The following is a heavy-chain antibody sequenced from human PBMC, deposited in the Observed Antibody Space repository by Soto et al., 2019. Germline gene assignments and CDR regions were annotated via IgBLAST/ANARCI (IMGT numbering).Heavy chain of an antibody. CDR1: GFTFSSYA. Sequence: QVQLVESGGGVVQPGRSLRLSCAASGFTFSSYAMHWVRQAPGKGLEWVAVISYDGSNKYYADSVKGRFTISRDNSKNTLYLQMNSLRAEDTAVYYCARDFYYDSSGYWKPELTGPWAGLVDWGQGTLVTVSS. CDR2: ISYDGSNK. CDR3: ARDFYYDSSGYWKPELTGPWAGLVD. V-gene: IGHV3-30-3*01. J-gene: IGHJ4*02. D-gene: IGHD3-22*01.